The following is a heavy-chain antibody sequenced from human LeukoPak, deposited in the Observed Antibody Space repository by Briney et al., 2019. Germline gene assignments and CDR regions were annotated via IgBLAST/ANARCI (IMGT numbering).Heavy chain of an antibody. CDR1: GGSFSGYY. Sequence: SETLSLTCAVYGGSFSGYYWSWLRQPPGKGLGWIGEINHSGSTNYIPSLKSRVTISVDTSKNQFSLKLSSVTAADTAVYYCARGVGVYSNYPTYYYYYYMDVWGKGTTVTVSS. J-gene: IGHJ6*03. CDR3: ARGVGVYSNYPTYYYYYYMDV. V-gene: IGHV4-34*01. D-gene: IGHD4-11*01. CDR2: INHSGST.